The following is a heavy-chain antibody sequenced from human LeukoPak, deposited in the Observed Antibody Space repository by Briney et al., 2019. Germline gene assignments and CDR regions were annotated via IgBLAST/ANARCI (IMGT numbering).Heavy chain of an antibody. D-gene: IGHD6-13*01. Sequence: GGSLRLSCAASGFTFSSYGMHWVRQAPGKGLEWVAFIRYDGSNKYYADSVKGRFTISRDNSKNTLYLQRNSLRAEDTAVYYCAKNSDSSSWYETVDAFDIWGQGTMVTVSS. V-gene: IGHV3-30*02. CDR2: IRYDGSNK. J-gene: IGHJ3*02. CDR1: GFTFSSYG. CDR3: AKNSDSSSWYETVDAFDI.